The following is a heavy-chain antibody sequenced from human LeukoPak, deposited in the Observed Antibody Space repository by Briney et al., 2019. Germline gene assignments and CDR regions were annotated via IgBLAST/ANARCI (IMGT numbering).Heavy chain of an antibody. V-gene: IGHV1-24*01. CDR3: ATYDILTGPPDY. J-gene: IGHJ4*02. CDR2: FDPEDGET. Sequence: GASVKVSCKVSGYTLTELSMHWVRQAPGKGLEWMGGFDPEDGETIYAQKFQGRVTMTEDTSTDTAYMELSSLRSEDTAVYYCATYDILTGPPDYWGQGTLVTVSS. D-gene: IGHD3-9*01. CDR1: GYTLTELS.